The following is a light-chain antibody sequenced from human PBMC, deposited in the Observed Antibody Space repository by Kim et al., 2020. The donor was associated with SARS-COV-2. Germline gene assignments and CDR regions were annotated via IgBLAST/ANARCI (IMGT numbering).Light chain of an antibody. Sequence: SPGKRAPLSCRASQSVSSNYLAWYQQKPGQPPRLLIYDTSTRATGIPDRFSGSGSGTDYTLTISGLEPEDFVVYYCQQYGSSPLTFGGGTKVDIK. J-gene: IGKJ4*01. CDR2: DTS. CDR1: QSVSSNY. V-gene: IGKV3-20*01. CDR3: QQYGSSPLT.